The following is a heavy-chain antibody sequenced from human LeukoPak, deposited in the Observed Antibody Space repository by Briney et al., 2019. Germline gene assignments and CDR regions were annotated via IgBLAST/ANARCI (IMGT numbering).Heavy chain of an antibody. CDR1: GFTFSSYD. Sequence: GGSLRLSCAASGFTFSSYDMHWVRQAAGKGLEWVSAIGTAGDTYYPGSVKGRFTISRENAKNSLYLQMNSLRAEDTAVYYCIRVTRRDGYNFFDSWGQGTLVTVSS. V-gene: IGHV3-13*01. CDR3: IRVTRRDGYNFFDS. J-gene: IGHJ4*02. CDR2: IGTAGDT. D-gene: IGHD5-24*01.